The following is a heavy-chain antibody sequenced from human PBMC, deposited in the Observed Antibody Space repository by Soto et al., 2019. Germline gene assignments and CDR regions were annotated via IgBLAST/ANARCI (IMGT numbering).Heavy chain of an antibody. D-gene: IGHD4-17*01. CDR3: ARDFGPIRNSGGNSALDY. J-gene: IGHJ4*02. V-gene: IGHV1-46*02. CDR1: GYTINSHG. Sequence: ASAKSSCKDPGYTINSHGLRWVRQAPGQGLEWMGIINPSGGSTSYAQKFQGRVTMTRDTSTSTVYMELSSLRSEDTPVYYCARDFGPIRNSGGNSALDYWGQGTPVTVSS. CDR2: INPSGGST.